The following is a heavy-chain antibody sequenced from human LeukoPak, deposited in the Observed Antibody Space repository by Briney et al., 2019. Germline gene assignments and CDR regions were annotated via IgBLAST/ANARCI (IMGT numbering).Heavy chain of an antibody. CDR2: ISYDGGQK. J-gene: IGHJ4*02. V-gene: IGHV3-30*04. Sequence: GGSLRLSCAAPGFTFSDYTMHWVRQAPGKGLEWVAVISYDGGQKYHADSVKGRFTISRDNSKNTVSLQMNSLRAEDTAVFYCARANSSSWHYFDYWGQGTLVTVSS. CDR1: GFTFSDYT. D-gene: IGHD6-13*01. CDR3: ARANSSSWHYFDY.